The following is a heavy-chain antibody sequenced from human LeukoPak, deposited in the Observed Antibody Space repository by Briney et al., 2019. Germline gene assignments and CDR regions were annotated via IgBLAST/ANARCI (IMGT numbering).Heavy chain of an antibody. V-gene: IGHV3-53*01. CDR1: GFTVSSNY. D-gene: IGHD3-16*01. CDR3: ARDQEFAGAFDI. CDR2: IYSGGSA. Sequence: GGSLRLSCAASGFTVSSNYMSWVRQAPGKGLEWVSVIYSGGSAYYADSVKGRFTTSRDNSKNTLYLQMNSLRAEDTAVYYCARDQEFAGAFDIWGQGTMVTVSS. J-gene: IGHJ3*02.